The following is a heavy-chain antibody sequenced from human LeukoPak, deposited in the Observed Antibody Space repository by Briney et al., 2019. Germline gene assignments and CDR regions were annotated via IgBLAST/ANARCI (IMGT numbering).Heavy chain of an antibody. CDR3: AKDRFDFWSGYPPAEYFQH. D-gene: IGHD3-3*01. J-gene: IGHJ1*01. V-gene: IGHV3-30*02. CDR1: GFTFSSYG. CDR2: IRYDGSNK. Sequence: GGSLRLSCAASGFTFSSYGMHWVRQAPGKGLEWVAFIRYDGSNKYYADSVKGRFTISRDNSKNTLYLQMNSLRAEDTAVYYCAKDRFDFWSGYPPAEYFQHWGQGTLVTVSS.